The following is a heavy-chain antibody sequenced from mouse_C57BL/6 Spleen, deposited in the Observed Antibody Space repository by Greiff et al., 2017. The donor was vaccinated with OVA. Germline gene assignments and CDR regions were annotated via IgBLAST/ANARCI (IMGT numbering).Heavy chain of an antibody. J-gene: IGHJ2*01. Sequence: QVQLQQSGAELVKPGASVKLSCKASGYTFTSYWMQWVKQRPGQGLEWIGEIDPSDSYTNYNQKFKGKATLTVDTSSSTAYMQLSSLTSEDSAVYYCASGGYYDYDVVDYWGQGTTLTVSS. CDR3: ASGGYYDYDVVDY. CDR1: GYTFTSYW. CDR2: IDPSDSYT. D-gene: IGHD2-4*01. V-gene: IGHV1-50*01.